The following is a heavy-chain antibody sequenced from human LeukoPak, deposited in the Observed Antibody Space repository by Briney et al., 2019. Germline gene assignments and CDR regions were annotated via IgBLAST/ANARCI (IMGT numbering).Heavy chain of an antibody. CDR2: ISLTGLT. Sequence: SETLSLTCGVSGGSISNTNWWRCVRQPPGQGLEWIGEISLTGLTHYNPSLESRVTVSLDKSKNQLSLNLTSVTAADTAVYYCSRENGAFSPFGYWGQGTLVTVLS. CDR3: SRENGAFSPFGY. J-gene: IGHJ4*02. V-gene: IGHV4/OR15-8*02. CDR1: GGSISNTNW. D-gene: IGHD2-8*01.